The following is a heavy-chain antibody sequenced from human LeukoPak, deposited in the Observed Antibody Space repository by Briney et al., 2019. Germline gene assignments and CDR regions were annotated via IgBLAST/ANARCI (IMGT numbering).Heavy chain of an antibody. CDR2: IKGSGDGT. CDR3: GRDPNGDYVGAFDF. V-gene: IGHV3-23*01. D-gene: IGHD4-17*01. CDR1: GFTFSSYA. Sequence: PGGSLRLFCAASGFTFSSYAMTWVRQAPGKGLEWVSSIKGSGDGTSYADSVKGRFTMSRDNSKNTLYLQMNSLRAEDTAIYYCGRDPNGDYVGAFDFWGQGTLVTVSS. J-gene: IGHJ3*01.